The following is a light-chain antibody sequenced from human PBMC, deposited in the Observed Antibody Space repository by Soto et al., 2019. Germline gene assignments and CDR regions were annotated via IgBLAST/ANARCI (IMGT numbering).Light chain of an antibody. CDR2: GAS. J-gene: IGKJ2*01. Sequence: DIVLTQSPGTLSLSPGDRATLSCRSSQSVNSNYLAWYQQKPGQAPRLLIFGASTRATGIPDRFRGSGSGTDFTLTINRLEPEDFAVDYCQQYARTFGQGTKLEIK. CDR3: QQYART. CDR1: QSVNSNY. V-gene: IGKV3-20*01.